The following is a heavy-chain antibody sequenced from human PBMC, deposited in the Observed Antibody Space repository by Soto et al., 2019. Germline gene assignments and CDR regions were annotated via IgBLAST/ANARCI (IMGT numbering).Heavy chain of an antibody. Sequence: GASVKVSCKASGYTFTSYYMHWVRQAPGQGLEWMGIINPSGGSTSYAQKFQGRVTMTRDTSTSTVYMELSSLRSEDTAVYYCARDLAEGVEQWLVPYSGMDVWGQGTTVTVSS. CDR2: INPSGGST. CDR3: ARDLAEGVEQWLVPYSGMDV. D-gene: IGHD6-19*01. CDR1: GYTFTSYY. J-gene: IGHJ6*02. V-gene: IGHV1-46*01.